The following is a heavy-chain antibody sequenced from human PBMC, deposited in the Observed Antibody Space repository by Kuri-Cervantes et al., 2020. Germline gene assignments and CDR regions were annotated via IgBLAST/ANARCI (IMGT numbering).Heavy chain of an antibody. CDR3: ARTDAVVVVPAAPSPFDY. CDR1: GFTLSSHW. CDR2: IKSDGSST. V-gene: IGHV3-74*01. Sequence: GESLKISCAASGFTLSSHWMHWVRQGPGKGLVWVTRIKSDGSSTSYADSVKGRFTISRDNSKNTLYLQMNSLRAEDTAVYYCARTDAVVVVPAAPSPFDYWGQGTLVTVSS. D-gene: IGHD2-2*01. J-gene: IGHJ4*02.